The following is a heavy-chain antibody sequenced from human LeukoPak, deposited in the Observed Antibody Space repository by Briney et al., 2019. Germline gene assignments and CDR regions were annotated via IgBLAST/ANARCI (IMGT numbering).Heavy chain of an antibody. CDR2: VIPNNGGT. CDR1: GYTFTVYY. D-gene: IGHD3-22*01. CDR3: AKDRSYYDSSGYIYYFDY. V-gene: IGHV1-2*02. Sequence: ASVKVSCKASGYTFTVYYIHWLRQAPGQGLEWMGWVIPNNGGTNYAQNYQGRVTMTRDTSINTAYMELSSLTYDDTAVYYCAKDRSYYDSSGYIYYFDYWGQGTLVTVSS. J-gene: IGHJ4*02.